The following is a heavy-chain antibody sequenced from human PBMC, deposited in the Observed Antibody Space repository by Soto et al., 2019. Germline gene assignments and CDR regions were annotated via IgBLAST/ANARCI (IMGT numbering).Heavy chain of an antibody. Sequence: PSETLSLTCAVYGGSFSGDYYWSWIRQPPGKGLEWIGYIYYSGSTYYNPSLKSRVTISVDTSKNQFSLKLTSATAADTAVYYCARDRRSYYSDGSGLDFWGQGTLVTVSS. CDR2: IYYSGST. V-gene: IGHV4-30-4*01. CDR3: ARDRRSYYSDGSGLDF. CDR1: GGSFSGDYY. D-gene: IGHD3-22*01. J-gene: IGHJ4*02.